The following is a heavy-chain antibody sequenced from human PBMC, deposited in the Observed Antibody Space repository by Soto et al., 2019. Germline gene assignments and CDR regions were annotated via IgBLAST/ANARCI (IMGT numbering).Heavy chain of an antibody. CDR2: ISGSGGST. CDR3: ANGIGSSRWYGDAFDI. V-gene: IGHV3-23*01. CDR1: GFTFSSYA. D-gene: IGHD6-13*01. Sequence: TGGSLRLSCAASGFTFSSYAMSWVRQAPGKGLEWVSAISGSGGSTYYADSVKGRFTISRDNSKNTLYLQMNSLRAEDTAVYYCANGIGSSRWYGDAFDIWGQGTMVTVSS. J-gene: IGHJ3*02.